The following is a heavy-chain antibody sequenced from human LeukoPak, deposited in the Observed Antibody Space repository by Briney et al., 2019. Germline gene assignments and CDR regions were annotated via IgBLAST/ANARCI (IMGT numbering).Heavy chain of an antibody. V-gene: IGHV3-48*03. J-gene: IGHJ4*02. D-gene: IGHD3-10*01. CDR3: AKDSLLLWFGDLDY. Sequence: GGSLRLSCAASGFTFSSYEMNWVRQAPGKGLEWVSYISSSGSTIYYADSVKGRFTISRDNSKNTLYLQMNSLRGEDTAVYYCAKDSLLLWFGDLDYWGQGTLVTVSS. CDR1: GFTFSSYE. CDR2: ISSSGSTI.